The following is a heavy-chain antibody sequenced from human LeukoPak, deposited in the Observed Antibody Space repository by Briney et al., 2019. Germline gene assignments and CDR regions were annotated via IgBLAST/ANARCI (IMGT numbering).Heavy chain of an antibody. J-gene: IGHJ5*02. CDR2: ISSSGSTI. V-gene: IGHV3-48*03. D-gene: IGHD3-10*02. CDR1: GFTFSSYE. Sequence: QTGGSLRLSCAASGFTFSSYEMNWVRQAPGKGLEWVSYISSSGSTIYYADSVKGRFSISRDNAKNSLYLQMTSLRVEDTAVYYCVREITMSGGFDPWGQGTLVTVSS. CDR3: VREITMSGGFDP.